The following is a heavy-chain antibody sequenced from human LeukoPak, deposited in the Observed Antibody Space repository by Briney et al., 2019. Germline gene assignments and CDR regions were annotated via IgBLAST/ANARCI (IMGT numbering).Heavy chain of an antibody. CDR3: ARRTRYYDSSGYYNDAFDI. D-gene: IGHD3-22*01. CDR1: GGTFSSYA. Sequence: GASVKVSCKASGGTFSSYAIIWVRQAPGQGLEWMGRIIPILGIANYAQKFQGRVTITADKSTSTAYMELSSLRSEDTAVYYCARRTRYYDSSGYYNDAFDIWGQGTMVTVSS. V-gene: IGHV1-69*04. CDR2: IIPILGIA. J-gene: IGHJ3*02.